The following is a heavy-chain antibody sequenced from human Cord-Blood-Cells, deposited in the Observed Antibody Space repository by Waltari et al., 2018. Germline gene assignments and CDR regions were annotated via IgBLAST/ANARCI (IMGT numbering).Heavy chain of an antibody. CDR2: ISAYNGNT. V-gene: IGHV1-18*01. J-gene: IGHJ6*02. CDR3: ARESYKVGYYYGMDV. D-gene: IGHD1-26*01. CDR1: GYTFNSYC. Sequence: QVHLVPSGPEVKKPAASLKVSWTAYGYTFNSYCISWARQAPGQGLEWMGWISAYNGNTNYAQKLQGRVTMTTDTSTSTAYMELRSLRSDDTAVYYCARESYKVGYYYGMDVWGQGTTVTVSS.